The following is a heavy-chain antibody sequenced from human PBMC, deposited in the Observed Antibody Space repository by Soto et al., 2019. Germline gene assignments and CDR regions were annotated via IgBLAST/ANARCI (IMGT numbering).Heavy chain of an antibody. J-gene: IGHJ4*02. CDR2: ISYDGSNK. CDR3: AKDRLLWFGESPPDY. Sequence: GGSLRLSCAASGFTFSSYGMHWVRQAPGKGLEWVAVISYDGSNKYFADSVKGRFTISRDNSKNTLYLQMNSLRAEDTAVYYCAKDRLLWFGESPPDYWGQGTLVTVSS. V-gene: IGHV3-30*18. D-gene: IGHD3-10*01. CDR1: GFTFSSYG.